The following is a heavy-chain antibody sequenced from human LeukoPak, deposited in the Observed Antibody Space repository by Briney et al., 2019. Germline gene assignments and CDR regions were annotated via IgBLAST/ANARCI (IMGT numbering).Heavy chain of an antibody. CDR1: GGSIRSYY. D-gene: IGHD2-15*01. Sequence: SETLSLTCTVSGGSIRSYYWSWIRQPPGKGLEWIGYIHYSGSTNNHPSLESRVTISVDTSKNQFSLKLSSVTAADTAVYYCARAVGTAATLWGQGTLVTVSS. CDR2: IHYSGST. J-gene: IGHJ4*02. CDR3: ARAVGTAATL. V-gene: IGHV4-59*01.